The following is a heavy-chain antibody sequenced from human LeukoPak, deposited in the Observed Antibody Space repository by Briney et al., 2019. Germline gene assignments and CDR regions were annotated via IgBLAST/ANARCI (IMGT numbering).Heavy chain of an antibody. J-gene: IGHJ4*02. Sequence: SVKVSCKASGGTFSSYAISWVRQAPGQGLEWMGGIIPIFGTANYAQNFQGRVTITTDESTSTAYMELSSLRSEDTAVYYCARDSGSYSLPVYWGQGTLVTVSS. CDR3: ARDSGSYSLPVY. V-gene: IGHV1-69*05. CDR2: IIPIFGTA. CDR1: GGTFSSYA. D-gene: IGHD6-13*01.